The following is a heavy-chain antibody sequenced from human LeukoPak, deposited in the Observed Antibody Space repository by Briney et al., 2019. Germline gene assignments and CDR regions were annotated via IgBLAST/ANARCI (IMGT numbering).Heavy chain of an antibody. CDR3: AREHIAVAGPNWFDP. J-gene: IGHJ5*02. CDR1: GFTFSSYS. Sequence: GGSLRLSCAASGFTFSSYSMNWVRQAPGKGLEWVPSISSSSSYIYYADSVKGRFTISRDNAKNSLYLQMNSLRAEDTAVYYCAREHIAVAGPNWFDPWGQGTLVTVSS. D-gene: IGHD6-19*01. V-gene: IGHV3-21*01. CDR2: ISSSSSYI.